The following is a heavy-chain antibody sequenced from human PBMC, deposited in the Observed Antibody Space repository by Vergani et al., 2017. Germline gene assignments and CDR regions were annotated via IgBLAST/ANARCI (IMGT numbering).Heavy chain of an antibody. J-gene: IGHJ4*02. CDR2: ISGSGGST. CDR3: AKAGEITIFGVVIVNYFDY. Sequence: EVQLLKSGGGLVQPGGSLRLSCAASGFTFSSYAMSWVRQAPGKGLEWVSAISGSGGSTYYADSVKGRFTISRDNSKNTLYLQMNSLRAEDTAVYYCAKAGEITIFGVVIVNYFDYWGQGPLVTVSS. V-gene: IGHV3-23*01. D-gene: IGHD3-3*01. CDR1: GFTFSSYA.